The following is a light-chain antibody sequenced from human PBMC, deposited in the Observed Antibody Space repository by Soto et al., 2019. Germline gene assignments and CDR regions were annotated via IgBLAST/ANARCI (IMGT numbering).Light chain of an antibody. Sequence: VMTQSPLSLPVTPGEPASISCRSSQSLLHTNEYKYLDWYLQKPGQSPQLLIYMGSNRASGVPDRFSGSGSGTDFTLKITRVEAEDVGVYYCLQALQAQWTFGQGTKVEIK. CDR2: MGS. V-gene: IGKV2-28*01. CDR3: LQALQAQWT. CDR1: QSLLHTNEYKY. J-gene: IGKJ1*01.